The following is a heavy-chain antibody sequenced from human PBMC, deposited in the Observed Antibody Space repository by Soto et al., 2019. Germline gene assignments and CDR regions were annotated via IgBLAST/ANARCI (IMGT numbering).Heavy chain of an antibody. V-gene: IGHV3-30*18. CDR2: ISYDGSNK. J-gene: IGHJ4*02. D-gene: IGHD2-2*01. CDR1: GFTFSSYG. CDR3: AKDLQLYCISTSCYSAGY. Sequence: PGGSLRLSCAASGFTFSSYGTHWVRQAPGKGLEWVAVISYDGSNKYYADSVKGRFTISRDNSKNTLYLQMNSLRAEDTAVYYCAKDLQLYCISTSCYSAGYWGQGTLVTVSS.